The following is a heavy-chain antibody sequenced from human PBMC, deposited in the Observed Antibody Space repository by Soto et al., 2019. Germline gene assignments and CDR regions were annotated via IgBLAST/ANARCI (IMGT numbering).Heavy chain of an antibody. CDR2: IYYSGST. CDR3: AYEGVAGTAFDI. CDR1: GGSISSSSYY. V-gene: IGHV4-39*01. J-gene: IGHJ3*02. Sequence: SETLSLTCTVSGGSISSSSYYWGWIRQPPGKGLEWIGSIYYSGSTYYNPSLKSRVTISVDTSKNQFSLKLSSVTAADTAVYYCAYEGVAGTAFDIWGPGTMVTVSS. D-gene: IGHD6-19*01.